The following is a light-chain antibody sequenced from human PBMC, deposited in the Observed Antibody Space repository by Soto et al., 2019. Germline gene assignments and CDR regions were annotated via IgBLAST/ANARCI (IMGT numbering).Light chain of an antibody. CDR3: SSYTSSSTYV. V-gene: IGLV2-14*01. J-gene: IGLJ1*01. CDR2: EVS. CDR1: SSDVGGYNY. Sequence: QSALTQPASVSASPGQSITISCTGTSSDVGGYNYVSWYQQYPGKAPKLMIFEVSNRPSGVSNRFSGSKSGNTASLTISGLQAEDEADYYCSSYTSSSTYVFGTGTKVTVL.